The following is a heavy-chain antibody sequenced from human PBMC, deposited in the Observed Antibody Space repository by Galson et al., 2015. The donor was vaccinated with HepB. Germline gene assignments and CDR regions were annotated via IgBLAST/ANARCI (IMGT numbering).Heavy chain of an antibody. CDR3: VRAIGSGSGI. CDR1: GFIFSPYW. V-gene: IGHV3-74*03. J-gene: IGHJ3*02. D-gene: IGHD3-22*01. Sequence: SLRLSCAASGFIFSPYWMHWVRQVPGKGLVWVSHINSDGTTRTYADSVKGRFTISRDNAKNTLHLQMNSLRAEDTAVYYCVRAIGSGSGIWGQGTMVTVSS. CDR2: INSDGTTR.